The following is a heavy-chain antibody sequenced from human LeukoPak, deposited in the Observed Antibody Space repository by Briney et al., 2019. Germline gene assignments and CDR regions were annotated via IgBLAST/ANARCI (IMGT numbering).Heavy chain of an antibody. V-gene: IGHV4-4*07. Sequence: SWIRXXAGKGLEWIGRIYTSGSTNYNPSLKSRVTMSVDTSKNQFSLKLSSVTAADTAVYYCAGHGDYADDAFDIWGQGTMVTVSS. D-gene: IGHD4-17*01. CDR3: AGHGDYADDAFDI. CDR2: IYTSGST. J-gene: IGHJ3*02.